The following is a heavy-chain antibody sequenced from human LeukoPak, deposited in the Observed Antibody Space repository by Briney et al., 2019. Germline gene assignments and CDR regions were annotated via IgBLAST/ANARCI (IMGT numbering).Heavy chain of an antibody. D-gene: IGHD6-13*01. Sequence: PSETLSLTCSVSGGSISSFYWSWIRQSPGKGLEWIGYISYTGSTNYNPSLNSRVTISLDTPKNQFSLRLSSVTAADTAVYYCARDAGIAPSGAFDIWGQGTMVTVSS. CDR1: GGSISSFY. J-gene: IGHJ3*02. V-gene: IGHV4-59*01. CDR3: ARDAGIAPSGAFDI. CDR2: ISYTGST.